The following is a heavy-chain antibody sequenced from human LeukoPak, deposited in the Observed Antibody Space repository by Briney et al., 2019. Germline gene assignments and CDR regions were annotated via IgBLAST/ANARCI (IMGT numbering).Heavy chain of an antibody. J-gene: IGHJ4*02. D-gene: IGHD3-10*01. CDR2: IYPGDSES. Sequence: GESLKISCKGSGYSFTSYWIGWVRQMPGKGLEWMGIIYPGDSESRYSPSFQGQVTISVDKSINTAYLQWSSLKASDTAMYYCARLLGVMISRSFDYWGQGTLVTVSS. CDR3: ARLLGVMISRSFDY. V-gene: IGHV5-51*01. CDR1: GYSFTSYW.